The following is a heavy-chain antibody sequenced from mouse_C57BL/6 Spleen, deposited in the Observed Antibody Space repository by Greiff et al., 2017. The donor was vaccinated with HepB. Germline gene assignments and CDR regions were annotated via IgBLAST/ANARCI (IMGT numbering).Heavy chain of an antibody. V-gene: IGHV5-2*01. D-gene: IGHD1-1*01. Sequence: EVKLMESGGGLVQPGESLKLSCESNEYEFPSHDMSWVRKTPEKRLELVAAINSDGGSTYYPDTMERRFIISRDNTKKTLYLQMSSMRSEDTALYYCARSSSYGYFDVWGTGTTVTVSS. J-gene: IGHJ1*03. CDR3: ARSSSYGYFDV. CDR1: EYEFPSHD. CDR2: INSDGGST.